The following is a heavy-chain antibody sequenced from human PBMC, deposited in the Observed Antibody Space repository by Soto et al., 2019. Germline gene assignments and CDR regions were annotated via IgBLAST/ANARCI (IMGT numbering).Heavy chain of an antibody. CDR3: ARNGVWHYTWGSFRFFDS. CDR1: GASVSSGDYY. J-gene: IGHJ4*02. V-gene: IGHV4-30-4*01. Sequence: QVQLQESGPRLVKPLQTLSLTCGVSGASVSSGDYYWAWIRQPPGKGLEWIGSIHNNEVTSYSASLNSRVTISKDASKNVFSLRLTSVTAADTAVYYCARNGVWHYTWGSFRFFDSWGPGTLVTVSS. CDR2: IHNNEVT. D-gene: IGHD3-16*02.